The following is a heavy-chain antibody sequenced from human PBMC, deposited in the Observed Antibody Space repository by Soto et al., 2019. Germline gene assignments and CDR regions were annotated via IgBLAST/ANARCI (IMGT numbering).Heavy chain of an antibody. CDR1: GFNLSHPW. CDR2: IKSKTDGGTA. D-gene: IGHD3-9*01. J-gene: IGHJ4*02. V-gene: IGHV3-15*01. CDR3: TTGIYYDILTGYHNVAY. Sequence: GWSLRLSCVASGFNLSHPWMTWVRQAAGKGLEWVGRIKSKTDGGTADYGAPVKGRATISRDDSKNTVYLQMNSLKTEDTAVYYCTTGIYYDILTGYHNVAYWGQGA.